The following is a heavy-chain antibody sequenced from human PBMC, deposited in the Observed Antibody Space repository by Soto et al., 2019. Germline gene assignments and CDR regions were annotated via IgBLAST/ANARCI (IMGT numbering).Heavy chain of an antibody. CDR1: GFTFSSYA. J-gene: IGHJ4*02. CDR2: ISGSGGST. CDR3: AKDRVGSSRWYPTFDY. Sequence: GGSLRLSCAASGFTFSSYAMSWVRQAPGKGLEWVSAISGSGGSTYYADSVKGRFTISRDNSKNTLYLQMNSLRAEDTAVYYCAKDRVGSSRWYPTFDYWGQGTLVTVSS. V-gene: IGHV3-23*01. D-gene: IGHD6-13*01.